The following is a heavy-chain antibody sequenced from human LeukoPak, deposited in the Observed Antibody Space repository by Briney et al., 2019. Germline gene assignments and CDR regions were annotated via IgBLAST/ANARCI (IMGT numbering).Heavy chain of an antibody. Sequence: SETLSLTCTVSGGSTSSGGYYWSWIRQHPGKGLEWIGYIYYSGSTYYNPSLKSRVTISVDTSKNQFSLKLSSVTAADTAVYYCARGGPYYGSGSYSSFRLFDPWGQGTLVTVSA. CDR3: ARGGPYYGSGSYSSFRLFDP. CDR1: GGSTSSGGYY. D-gene: IGHD3-10*01. CDR2: IYYSGST. J-gene: IGHJ5*02. V-gene: IGHV4-31*03.